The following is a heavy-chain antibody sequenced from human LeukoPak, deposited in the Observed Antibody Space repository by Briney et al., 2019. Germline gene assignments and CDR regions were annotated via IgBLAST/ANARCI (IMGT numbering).Heavy chain of an antibody. V-gene: IGHV3-30*04. Sequence: PGGSLRLSCAASGFTFSNYAMHWVRQAPGKGLQWVAVLLYDGSSKYYVDSVRGRFTISRDNSKNTLYLQMNSLRDEDTAVYYCARDRGSNGHYGMDVWGQGTTVIVSS. CDR2: LLYDGSSK. D-gene: IGHD3-16*01. CDR1: GFTFSNYA. J-gene: IGHJ6*02. CDR3: ARDRGSNGHYGMDV.